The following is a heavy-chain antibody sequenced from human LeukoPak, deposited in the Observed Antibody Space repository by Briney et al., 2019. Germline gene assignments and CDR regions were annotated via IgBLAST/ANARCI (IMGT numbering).Heavy chain of an antibody. Sequence: GGSLTLSCPASGFTFSSYGMHWVRQAPGKGLEWVAFTRYDGSNKYYADSVKGRFTISRDNSKNTLYLQMNSLRAEDTAVYYDARRAEAGRCFDYWGQGTLVTVSS. J-gene: IGHJ4*02. CDR3: ARRAEAGRCFDY. CDR1: GFTFSSYG. CDR2: TRYDGSNK. V-gene: IGHV3-30*02. D-gene: IGHD6-13*01.